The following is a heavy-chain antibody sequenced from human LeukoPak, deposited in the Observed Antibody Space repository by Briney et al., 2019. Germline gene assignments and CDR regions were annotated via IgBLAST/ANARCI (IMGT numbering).Heavy chain of an antibody. Sequence: GGSLRLSCAASGFTFSNAWMSWVRQAPGKGLEWVANIKQDGSEKYYVDSVKGRFTISRDNAKNSLYLQMNSLRAEDTAVYYCASWGDGRVHYWGQGTLVTVSS. CDR1: GFTFSNAW. CDR2: IKQDGSEK. V-gene: IGHV3-7*01. J-gene: IGHJ4*02. CDR3: ASWGDGRVHY. D-gene: IGHD3-16*01.